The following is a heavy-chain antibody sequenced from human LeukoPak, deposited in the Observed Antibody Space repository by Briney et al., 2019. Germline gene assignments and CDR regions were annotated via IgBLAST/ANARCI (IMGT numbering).Heavy chain of an antibody. Sequence: GRSLRLSCAASGFTFDDYAMHWVRQAPGKGLEWVSGISWNSGSIGYADSVKGRFTISRDNAKNSLYLQMNSLRAEDTALYYCARDLAFGDFEGYFDIWGRGALVTVSS. CDR2: ISWNSGSI. J-gene: IGHJ2*01. CDR3: ARDLAFGDFEGYFDI. D-gene: IGHD4-17*01. CDR1: GFTFDDYA. V-gene: IGHV3-9*01.